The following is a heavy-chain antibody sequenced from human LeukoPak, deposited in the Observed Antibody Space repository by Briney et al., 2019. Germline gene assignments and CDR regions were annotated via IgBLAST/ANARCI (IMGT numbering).Heavy chain of an antibody. J-gene: IGHJ4*02. CDR3: ARDQVYCSGGYCYFDY. CDR1: GFTFSSYW. CDR2: ISSDGTST. D-gene: IGHD2-15*01. V-gene: IGHV3-74*01. Sequence: PGGSLRLSCAASGFTFSSYWMHWVRQVLGKGLVWVSRISSDGTSTAYADSVKGRFTISRDNAKNTLYLQMNSLRAEDTAVYYCARDQVYCSGGYCYFDYWGQGTLVTVSS.